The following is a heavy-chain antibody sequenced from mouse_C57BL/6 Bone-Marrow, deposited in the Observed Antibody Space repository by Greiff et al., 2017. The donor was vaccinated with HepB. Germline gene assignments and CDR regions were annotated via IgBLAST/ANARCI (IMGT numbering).Heavy chain of an antibody. CDR2: IHPNSGST. J-gene: IGHJ1*03. CDR1: GYTFTSYW. CDR3: ARDTTVVAKYFDV. Sequence: VKLQQPGAELVKPGASVKLSCKASGYTFTSYWMHWVKQRPGQGLEWIGMIHPNSGSTNYNEKFKSKATLTVDKSSSTAYMQLSSLTSEDSAVYYCARDTTVVAKYFDVWGTGTTVTVSS. V-gene: IGHV1-64*01. D-gene: IGHD1-1*01.